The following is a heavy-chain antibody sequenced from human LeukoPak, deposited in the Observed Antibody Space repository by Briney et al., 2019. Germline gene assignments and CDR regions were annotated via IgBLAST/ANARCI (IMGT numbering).Heavy chain of an antibody. CDR3: ARDRVNSRYYGMDV. CDR1: GDSISSYY. CDR2: IYTSGST. Sequence: SETLSLTCAVSGDSISSYYWSWIRQPPGKGLEWIGYIYTSGSTNYNPSLKSRVTISVDTSKNQFSLKLSSVTAADTAVYYCARDRVNSRYYGMDVWGQGTTVTVSS. V-gene: IGHV4-4*09. D-gene: IGHD2/OR15-2a*01. J-gene: IGHJ6*02.